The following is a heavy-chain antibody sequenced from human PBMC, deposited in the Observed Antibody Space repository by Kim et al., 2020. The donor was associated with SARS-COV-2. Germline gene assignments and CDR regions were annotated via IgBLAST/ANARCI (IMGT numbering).Heavy chain of an antibody. CDR1: GGTFSSYA. CDR2: IIPIFGTA. D-gene: IGHD6-13*01. J-gene: IGHJ4*02. Sequence: SVKVSCKASGGTFSSYAISWVRQAPGQGLEWMGGIIPIFGTANYAQKFQGRVTITADESTSTAYMELSSLRSEDTAVYYCAMIAAAGTHASFFDYWGQGTLVTVSS. V-gene: IGHV1-69*13. CDR3: AMIAAAGTHASFFDY.